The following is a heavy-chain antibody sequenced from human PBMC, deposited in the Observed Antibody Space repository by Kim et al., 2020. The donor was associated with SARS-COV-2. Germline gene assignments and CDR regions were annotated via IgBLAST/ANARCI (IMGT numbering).Heavy chain of an antibody. V-gene: IGHV4-59*01. D-gene: IGHD4-17*01. CDR3: ASTTVTDNWFDP. CDR1: GGSISSYY. Sequence: SETLSLTCTVSGGSISSYYWSWIRQPPGKGLEWIGYIYYSGSTNYNPSLKSRVTISVDTSKNQFSLKLSSVTAADTAVYYCASTTVTDNWFDPWGQGTLVTVSS. J-gene: IGHJ5*02. CDR2: IYYSGST.